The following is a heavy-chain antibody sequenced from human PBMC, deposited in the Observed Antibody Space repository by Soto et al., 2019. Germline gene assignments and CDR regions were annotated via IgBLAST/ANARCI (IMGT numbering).Heavy chain of an antibody. CDR3: ASRNYDILKGDWFDP. J-gene: IGHJ5*02. CDR2: IYYSGST. CDR1: GGSISSYY. V-gene: IGHV4-59*01. D-gene: IGHD3-9*01. Sequence: SETLSLTCTVSGGSISSYYWSWIRQPPGKGLEWIGYIYYSGSTNYNPSLNSRVTLSVDTSKNQFSLKLSSVTAADTALYYCASRNYDILKGDWFDPWGQGIQVTVSS.